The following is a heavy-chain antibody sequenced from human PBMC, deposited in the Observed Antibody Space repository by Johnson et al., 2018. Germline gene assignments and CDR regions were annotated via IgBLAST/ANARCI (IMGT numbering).Heavy chain of an antibody. CDR3: AKTGYNAFAI. D-gene: IGHD3-9*01. CDR2: ISWNSGSI. J-gene: IGHJ3*02. V-gene: IGHV3-9*01. Sequence: VQSGRSLRLSCAASGFTFDDYAMHWVRQAPGKGLEWVSGISWNSGSIGYADSVKGRFTISRDNAKNSLYLQMNSLSAEATAVYYCAKTGYNAFAIWGQGTMVTVSS. CDR1: GFTFDDYA.